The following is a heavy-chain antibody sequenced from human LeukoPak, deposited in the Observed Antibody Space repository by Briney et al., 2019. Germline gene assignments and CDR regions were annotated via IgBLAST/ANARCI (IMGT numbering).Heavy chain of an antibody. CDR3: ARGGYSNANKFYYYGMDV. J-gene: IGHJ6*02. CDR2: ISNSGSTI. V-gene: IGHV3-48*03. CDR1: GFIFSSYE. D-gene: IGHD4-11*01. Sequence: GGSLRLSCAASGFIFSSYEMNWVRQAPGKGLEWVSYISNSGSTIYYADSVKGRFTISRDNAKNSLYLQMNSLRAEDAAVYYCARGGYSNANKFYYYGMDVWGQGTTVTV.